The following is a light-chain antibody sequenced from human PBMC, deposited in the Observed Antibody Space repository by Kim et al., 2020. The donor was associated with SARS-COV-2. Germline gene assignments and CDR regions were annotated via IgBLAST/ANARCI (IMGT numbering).Light chain of an antibody. V-gene: IGKV3-15*01. CDR2: GAS. CDR1: QSVKNN. Sequence: ILMTQSPATLSVSLGERVTLSCRASQSVKNNLAWYQQRPGQAPRLLIYGASTRATDISARFSGSGSGTEFTLTIRSLQSEDLAVYYCQQYNDWPLTFGGGTKVDIK. CDR3: QQYNDWPLT. J-gene: IGKJ4*01.